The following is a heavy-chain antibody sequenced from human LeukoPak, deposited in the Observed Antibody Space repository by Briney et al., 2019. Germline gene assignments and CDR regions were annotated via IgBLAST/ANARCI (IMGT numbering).Heavy chain of an antibody. J-gene: IGHJ4*02. CDR1: GFTFSTFA. Sequence: PGGSLRLSCAASGFTFSTFAMHWVRQAPGKGLEWVAFIRYDGSNKYYADSVKGRFTISRDNSKNTLYLQMNSLRAEDTAVYYCAKAPGVVVPAAIGNYWGQGTLVTVSS. CDR2: IRYDGSNK. D-gene: IGHD2-2*01. CDR3: AKAPGVVVPAAIGNY. V-gene: IGHV3-30*02.